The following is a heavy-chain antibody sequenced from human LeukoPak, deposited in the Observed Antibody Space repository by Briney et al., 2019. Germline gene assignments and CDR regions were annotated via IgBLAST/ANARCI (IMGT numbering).Heavy chain of an antibody. CDR1: GFSLNASGMC. Sequence: SGPALAKPTQPLTLTCTFSGFSLNASGMCGSWIRQPPGKALEWLARIDWDDDTYYSTSLNTRLTISKDTSKNQVVLTMTNMDPVDTATYYCARMNRGNYFDYWGQGTLVTVSS. V-gene: IGHV2-70*11. CDR2: IDWDDDT. J-gene: IGHJ4*02. CDR3: ARMNRGNYFDY. D-gene: IGHD7-27*01.